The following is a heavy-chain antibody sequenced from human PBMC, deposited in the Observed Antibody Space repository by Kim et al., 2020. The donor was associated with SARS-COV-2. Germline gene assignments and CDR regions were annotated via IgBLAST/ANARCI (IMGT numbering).Heavy chain of an antibody. CDR2: ISSTGNA. CDR1: GASINSGYYY. CDR3: ARYTSPSDGLDV. V-gene: IGHV4-39*02. Sequence: SETLSLTCTVSGASINSGYYYWGWIRWSPGRGLEWLGHISSTGNAYYYPSLKSRATISADTSKRLFSLKLSSVTAADTGVYFCARYTSPSDGLDVWGQGTAVTVS. J-gene: IGHJ6*02.